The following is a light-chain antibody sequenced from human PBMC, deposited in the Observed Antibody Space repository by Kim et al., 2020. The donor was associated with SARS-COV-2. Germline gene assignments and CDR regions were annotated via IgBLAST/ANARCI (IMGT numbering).Light chain of an antibody. CDR2: DVS. J-gene: IGLJ2*01. CDR1: SSDIGGYNY. Sequence: GQSITISCPGTSSDIGGYNYVSWYQQHPGKAPKLMIYDVSNRPSGVSNRFSASKSGNTASLTISGLQAEDEADYYCSSYTSSSTVVFGGGTQLTVL. CDR3: SSYTSSSTVV. V-gene: IGLV2-14*03.